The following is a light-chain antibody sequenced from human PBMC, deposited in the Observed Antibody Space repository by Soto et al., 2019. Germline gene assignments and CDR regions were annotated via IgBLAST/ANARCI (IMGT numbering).Light chain of an antibody. J-gene: IGKJ2*01. V-gene: IGKV3-20*01. CDR2: GAS. Sequence: EIVLTQSPGTLSLSPGERATLSCRASQSVSSSYLAWYQQKPGQAPRLLIYGASSRATGIRDRFSGSGSGTAFALTISRLEHEDFAVYYCQQYCSSLPMFPFGQGTKLQIK. CDR1: QSVSSSY. CDR3: QQYCSSLPMFP.